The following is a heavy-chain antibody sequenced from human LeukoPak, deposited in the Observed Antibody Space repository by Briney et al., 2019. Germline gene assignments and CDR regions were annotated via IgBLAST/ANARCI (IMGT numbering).Heavy chain of an antibody. CDR3: ARKSSGYAEYFQH. V-gene: IGHV4-39*01. CDR2: IYYSGST. Sequence: SETRSLTCTVAAGSISSSSYYWGWIRQPPGKGLEWIGSIYYSGSTYYNPSLKSRVTISVDTSKNQFSLKLSSVTAADTAVYYCARKSSGYAEYFQHWGQGTLVTVSS. J-gene: IGHJ1*01. CDR1: AGSISSSSYY. D-gene: IGHD3-22*01.